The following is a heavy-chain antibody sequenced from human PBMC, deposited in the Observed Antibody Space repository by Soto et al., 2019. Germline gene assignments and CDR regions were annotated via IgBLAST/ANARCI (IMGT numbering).Heavy chain of an antibody. Sequence: PGGSLRLSCVASGFTFSDYYMNWIRQAPGKGLEWVSYISSSGSTIYYADSVKGRFTIFRDNAKNSLYLQMNSLRAEDTAVYYCARDFGDIVATDWSYFDYWGQGTLVTVSS. J-gene: IGHJ4*02. D-gene: IGHD5-12*01. CDR2: ISSSGSTI. V-gene: IGHV3-11*01. CDR3: ARDFGDIVATDWSYFDY. CDR1: GFTFSDYY.